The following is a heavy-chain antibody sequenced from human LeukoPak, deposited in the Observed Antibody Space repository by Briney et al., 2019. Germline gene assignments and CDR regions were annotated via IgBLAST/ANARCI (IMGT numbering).Heavy chain of an antibody. Sequence: SETLSLTCTVSGGPISSYYWSWIRQPAGKGLEWIGRIYTSGSTNYNPSLKSRVTISVDTSKNQFSLKLSSVTAADTAVYYCARGPGYYDYVWGSYRLNYWGQGTLVTVSS. CDR3: ARGPGYYDYVWGSYRLNY. V-gene: IGHV4-4*07. D-gene: IGHD3-16*02. CDR2: IYTSGST. J-gene: IGHJ4*02. CDR1: GGPISSYY.